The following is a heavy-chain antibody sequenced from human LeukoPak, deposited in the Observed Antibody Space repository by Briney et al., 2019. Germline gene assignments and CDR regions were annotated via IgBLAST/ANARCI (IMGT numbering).Heavy chain of an antibody. CDR2: IYTSGST. D-gene: IGHD3-3*01. J-gene: IGHJ5*02. Sequence: SETLSLTCTVSGGSISSYYWSWIRQPPGKGLEWIGYIYTSGSTNYNPSLKSRVTISVDTSKSQFSLKLSSVTAADTAVYYCAGAKVTIFGVVNNWFDPWGQGTLVTVSS. V-gene: IGHV4-4*09. CDR1: GGSISSYY. CDR3: AGAKVTIFGVVNNWFDP.